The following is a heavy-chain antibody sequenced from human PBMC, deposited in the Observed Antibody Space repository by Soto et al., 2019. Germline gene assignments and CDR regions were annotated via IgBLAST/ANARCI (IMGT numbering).Heavy chain of an antibody. J-gene: IGHJ4*02. CDR3: AIVGVCGVV. CDR2: ITPIFGTA. CDR1: GGTFSSYP. V-gene: IGHV1-69*12. Sequence: QVQLVQSGAEVKKPGSSVKVSCKASGGTFSSYPISWVRQAPGQGLEWMGVITPIFGTADYAQKFQGRVTIIADESTTTAYMELSSLRSEDTAVYYCAIVGVCGVVWGQGTLVTVSS. D-gene: IGHD3-3*01.